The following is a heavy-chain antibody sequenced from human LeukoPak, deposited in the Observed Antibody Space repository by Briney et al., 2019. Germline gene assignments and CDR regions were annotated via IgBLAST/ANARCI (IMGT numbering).Heavy chain of an antibody. CDR3: AKHCSSTSCLDY. CDR2: ISGSGGST. J-gene: IGHJ4*02. Sequence: GGSLRLSCAASGFTFSSYSMSWVRQAPGKGLEWVSAISGSGGSTYYADSVKGRFTISRDNSKNTLYLQMNSLRAEDTAVYYCAKHCSSTSCLDYWGQGTLVTVSS. D-gene: IGHD2-2*01. CDR1: GFTFSSYS. V-gene: IGHV3-23*01.